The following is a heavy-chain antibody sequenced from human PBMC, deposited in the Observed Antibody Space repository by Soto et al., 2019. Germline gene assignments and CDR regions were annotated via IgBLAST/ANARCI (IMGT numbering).Heavy chain of an antibody. J-gene: IGHJ4*02. V-gene: IGHV2-5*02. CDR3: AHAGDYDLLSFDH. CDR2: IYWDDDK. D-gene: IGHD4-17*01. CDR1: GFSLTTTDMG. Sequence: QITLKESGPPLVRPAQTLTLTCAFSGFSLTTTDMGVAWIRQPPGKALEWLALIYWDDDKRYSPSLKNRLTVSKDTSRNRVVLTITNMNPEDTGTYCCAHAGDYDLLSFDHWGPGTLVTVSS.